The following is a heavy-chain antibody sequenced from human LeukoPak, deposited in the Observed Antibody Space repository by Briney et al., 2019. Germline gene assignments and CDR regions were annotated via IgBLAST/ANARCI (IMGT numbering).Heavy chain of an antibody. J-gene: IGHJ4*02. V-gene: IGHV3-21*01. CDR2: ISSSSSYI. D-gene: IGHD5-12*01. CDR3: ARASGGDRGYDLYYLDY. Sequence: KTGGSLRLSCAASGFTFSSYSMNWVRQAPGKGLEWVSSISSSSSYIYYADSVKGRFTISRDNAKNSLYLQMNSLRAEDTAVYYCARASGGDRGYDLYYLDYWGQGSLVTVSS. CDR1: GFTFSSYS.